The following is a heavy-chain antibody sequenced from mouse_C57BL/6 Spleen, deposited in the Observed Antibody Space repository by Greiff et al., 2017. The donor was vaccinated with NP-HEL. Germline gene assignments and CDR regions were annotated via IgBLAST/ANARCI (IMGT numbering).Heavy chain of an antibody. V-gene: IGHV1-9*01. CDR3: ARSGSNWDGGYYFDY. CDR1: GYTFTGYW. J-gene: IGHJ2*01. CDR2: ILPGSGST. Sequence: VQLQQSGAELMKPGASVKLSCKATGYTFTGYWIEWVKQRPGHGLEWIGEILPGSGSTNYNEKLKGKATFTADTSSNTAYMQLSSLTTEDSAIYYCARSGSNWDGGYYFDYWGQGTTLTVSS. D-gene: IGHD4-1*01.